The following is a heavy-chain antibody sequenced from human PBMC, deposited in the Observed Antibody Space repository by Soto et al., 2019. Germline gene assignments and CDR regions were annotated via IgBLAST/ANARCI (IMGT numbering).Heavy chain of an antibody. V-gene: IGHV3-21*01. D-gene: IGHD3-10*01. CDR3: ARVAVPGYYGSESYVN. CDR2: ISSASLYI. CDR1: GFTFSTYS. J-gene: IGHJ4*02. Sequence: EVQLVESGGGLVKPGGSLKLSCAASGFTFSTYSMNWVRQAPGKGLEWVAAISSASLYIYYADSLKGRFTISRDNAKNSLYLQMNSLRAEDTAVYYCARVAVPGYYGSESYVNWGQGTLVTVSS.